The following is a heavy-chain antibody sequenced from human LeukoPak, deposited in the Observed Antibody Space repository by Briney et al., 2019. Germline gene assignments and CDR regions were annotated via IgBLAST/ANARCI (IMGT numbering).Heavy chain of an antibody. D-gene: IGHD6-13*01. Sequence: PGGSLRLSCAASGFTVSSNYMSWVRQAPGKGLEWVSVIYSGGSTYYADSVKGRFTISRDNSKNTLYLQMNSLRAEDTAVYYCAREEKQQTFYYYYYMDVWGKGTTVTVSS. CDR2: IYSGGST. CDR3: AREEKQQTFYYYYYMDV. J-gene: IGHJ6*03. V-gene: IGHV3-53*05. CDR1: GFTVSSNY.